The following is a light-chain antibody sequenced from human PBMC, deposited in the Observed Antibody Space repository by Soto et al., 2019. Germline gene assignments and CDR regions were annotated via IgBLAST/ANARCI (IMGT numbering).Light chain of an antibody. CDR2: KAS. CDR1: QSISSW. CDR3: QHYNSYSEA. Sequence: DIQMTQSPSSLSASVGDRVTITCRASQSISSWLAWYQHKPGRAPKLLIYKASTLKSGVPSRFSGSGSGTEFTLTISSLQPDDFATYYCQHYNSYSEAVGQGTKVDI. V-gene: IGKV1-5*03. J-gene: IGKJ1*01.